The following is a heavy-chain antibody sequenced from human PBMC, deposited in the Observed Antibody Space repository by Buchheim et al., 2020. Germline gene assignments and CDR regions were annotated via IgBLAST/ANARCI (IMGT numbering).Heavy chain of an antibody. CDR1: GGSFSGYY. CDR3: ARGGDGYNFMSRRTGGFDY. CDR2: INHSGST. Sequence: QVQLQQWGAGLLKPSETLSLTCAVYGGSFSGYYWSWIRQPPGKGLEWIGEINHSGSTNYNPSLKSRVTITVDKSKNQFYLKLSSVTAADTAVYYGARGGDGYNFMSRRTGGFDYWGQGTL. D-gene: IGHD5-24*01. J-gene: IGHJ4*02. V-gene: IGHV4-34*01.